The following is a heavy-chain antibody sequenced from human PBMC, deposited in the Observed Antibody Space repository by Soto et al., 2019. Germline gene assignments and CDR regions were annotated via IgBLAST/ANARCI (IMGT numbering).Heavy chain of an antibody. Sequence: SETLSLTCTVSGGSLSGGDNYWSWIRQLPGKGLEWIGHIHYGGSTYYSPSFKSRVILSVDTSKSQFSLNLTSATAADTGVYFCARESGPGSFDWFDAWGQGTPVPVSS. CDR2: IHYGGST. D-gene: IGHD3-10*01. J-gene: IGHJ5*02. CDR3: ARESGPGSFDWFDA. V-gene: IGHV4-30-4*01. CDR1: GGSLSGGDNY.